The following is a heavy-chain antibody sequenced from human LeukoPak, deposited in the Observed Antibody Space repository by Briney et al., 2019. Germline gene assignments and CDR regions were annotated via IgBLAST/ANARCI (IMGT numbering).Heavy chain of an antibody. J-gene: IGHJ5*02. CDR1: RGSISTYY. V-gene: IGHV4-59*08. CDR2: IYYSGST. Sequence: PSETLSLTCTVSRGSISTYYWSWIRQPPGKGLEWIGYIYYSGSTNYNPSLKSRVTISVDTSKNQFSLKLSSVTAADTAVYYCARHHLSITMVRGPDKNWFDPWGQGTLVTVSS. D-gene: IGHD3-10*01. CDR3: ARHHLSITMVRGPDKNWFDP.